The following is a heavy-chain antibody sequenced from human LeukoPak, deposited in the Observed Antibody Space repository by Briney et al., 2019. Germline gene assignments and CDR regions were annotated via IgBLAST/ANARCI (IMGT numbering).Heavy chain of an antibody. CDR1: GGFVNSHY. CDR2: IYYIGST. Sequence: PSETLSLTCTVSGGFVNSHYWSWLRQPPGKGLEWIGYIYYIGSTNYNPSLTSRVAISLDRIKNQFSLKLTSVTAADTAVYYCARRAADDAFDLWGQGTLVTVSS. V-gene: IGHV4-59*08. J-gene: IGHJ3*01. CDR3: ARRAADDAFDL.